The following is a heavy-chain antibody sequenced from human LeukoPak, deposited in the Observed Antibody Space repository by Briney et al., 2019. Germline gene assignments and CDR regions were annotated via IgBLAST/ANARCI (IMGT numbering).Heavy chain of an antibody. CDR1: GFIFSRYG. V-gene: IGHV3-30*18. CDR3: AKDGPGIGELSLDS. D-gene: IGHD3-10*01. Sequence: GGSLRLSCAASGFIFSRYGMHWVRQAPGKGLEWVAVISYDGSDKYYADSVKGRFTISRDNSKNTLYLQMNSLRGEDTAVYYCAKDGPGIGELSLDSWGQGTLVTVSS. J-gene: IGHJ4*02. CDR2: ISYDGSDK.